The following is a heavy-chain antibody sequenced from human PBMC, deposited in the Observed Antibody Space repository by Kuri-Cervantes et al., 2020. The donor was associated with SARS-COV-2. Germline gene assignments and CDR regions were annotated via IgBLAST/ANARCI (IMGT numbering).Heavy chain of an antibody. J-gene: IGHJ4*02. V-gene: IGHV1-3*01. CDR3: ARGIVVTFDY. CDR2: ISVGRQNT. D-gene: IGHD3-22*01. Sequence: ASVQVSCKASGYTITIYAMNWLRQVPGQRPEWMGSISVGRQNTTYSQKFQCRITITRDTSASTVYMELSSLTSADTAIYYCARGIVVTFDYWGQGTLVTVSS. CDR1: GYTITIYA.